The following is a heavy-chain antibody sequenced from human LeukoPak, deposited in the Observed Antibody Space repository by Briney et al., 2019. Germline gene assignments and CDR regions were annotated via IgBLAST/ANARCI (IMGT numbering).Heavy chain of an antibody. CDR2: ISSSSSYI. CDR3: ARDGSTYYDILTGYYQHRGYFDY. J-gene: IGHJ4*02. D-gene: IGHD3-9*01. Sequence: GGSLRLSCAASGFTFSSYSMNWVRQAPGKGLEWVSSISSSSSYIYYADSVKGRFTISRDNAKNSLYLQMNSLRAEDTAVYYCARDGSTYYDILTGYYQHRGYFDYWGQGTLVTVSS. V-gene: IGHV3-21*01. CDR1: GFTFSSYS.